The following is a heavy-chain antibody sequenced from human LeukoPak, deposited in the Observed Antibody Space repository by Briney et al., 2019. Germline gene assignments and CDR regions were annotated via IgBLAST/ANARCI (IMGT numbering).Heavy chain of an antibody. CDR3: ARDVLAVAGTNSHYYGMDV. J-gene: IGHJ6*02. V-gene: IGHV3-33*08. Sequence: GGSLRLSCAASGFTFSDYYMSWIRQAPGKGLEWVAVIWYDGNNKYYADSVKGRFTISRDNPKNTLYLQMNSLTADDTAVYYCARDVLAVAGTNSHYYGMDVWGQGTTVTVSS. D-gene: IGHD6-19*01. CDR2: IWYDGNNK. CDR1: GFTFSDYY.